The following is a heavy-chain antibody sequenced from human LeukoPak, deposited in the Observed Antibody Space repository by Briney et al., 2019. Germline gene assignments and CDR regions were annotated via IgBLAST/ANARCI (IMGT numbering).Heavy chain of an antibody. CDR3: ARVGCSGGSCYYFDF. CDR1: GFTFSSYW. Sequence: GGSLRLSCAVSGFTFSSYWMHWVRQRPGKGLVWVSRINSDGSSTNYADSVKGRFTISRDNAKDTLYLQMNSLRAEDTAVYYCARVGCSGGSCYYFDFWGQGTLLTVSS. D-gene: IGHD2-15*01. J-gene: IGHJ4*02. V-gene: IGHV3-74*01. CDR2: INSDGSST.